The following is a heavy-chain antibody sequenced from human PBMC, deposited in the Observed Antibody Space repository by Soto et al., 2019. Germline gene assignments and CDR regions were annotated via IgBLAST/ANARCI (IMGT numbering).Heavy chain of an antibody. D-gene: IGHD3-10*02. CDR2: INPKFGDT. CDR1: GYTFTAYH. CDR3: ARNMDYYYGRGSGNGHGV. V-gene: IGHV1-2*02. Sequence: QVRLVQSGAEVKGPGDSVRVSCEASGYTFTAYHIHGVRQAPGQGLEWMGWINPKFGDTGYAQDFQRRVSMTSDMSISTVYMELSRPTSDDTAIYYCARNMDYYYGRGSGNGHGVWGQGTTVTVFS. J-gene: IGHJ6*02.